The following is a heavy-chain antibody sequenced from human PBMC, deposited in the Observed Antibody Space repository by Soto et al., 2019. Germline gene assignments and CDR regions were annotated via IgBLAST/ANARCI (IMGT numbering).Heavy chain of an antibody. CDR1: GYTFTSYD. CDR2: MNPNSGNT. Sequence: QVQLVQSGAEVKKPGASVKVSCKASGYTFTSYDINWVRQATGQGLEWMGWMNPNSGNTGYAHKFQGRVTMTRNTSISTAYMELSSLRSEDTAVYYCARRTYYDFWSGYGNDAFDIWGQGTMVTVSS. J-gene: IGHJ3*02. V-gene: IGHV1-8*01. CDR3: ARRTYYDFWSGYGNDAFDI. D-gene: IGHD3-3*01.